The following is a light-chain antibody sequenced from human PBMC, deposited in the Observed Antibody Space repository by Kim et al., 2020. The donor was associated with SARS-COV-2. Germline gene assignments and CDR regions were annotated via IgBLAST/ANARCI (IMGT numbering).Light chain of an antibody. CDR1: SGHSSNP. V-gene: IGLV4-69*01. J-gene: IGLJ3*02. CDR2: LNSDGSH. Sequence: QLVLTQSPSASASLGASVKLTCTLSSGHSSNPIAWHQQQAEKGPRYLMTLNSDGSHSKGDGIPDRFSGSSSGAERYLTISCLQSDDEADYYCQTWGTGIWVFGGGTQLTVL. CDR3: QTWGTGIWV.